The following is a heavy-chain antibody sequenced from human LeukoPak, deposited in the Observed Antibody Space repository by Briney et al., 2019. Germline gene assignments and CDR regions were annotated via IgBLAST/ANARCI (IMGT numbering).Heavy chain of an antibody. CDR3: ARVPTVTFFDY. CDR1: GGSISSSSYY. CDR2: IYYSATT. J-gene: IGHJ4*02. Sequence: PSETLSLTCTVSGGSISSSSYYWGWIRQPPGKGLEWIGSIYYSATTYYNPSLKSRVTISVDTSKNQFSLKLSSATAADTAVYYCARVPTVTFFDYWGQGTLVTVSS. V-gene: IGHV4-39*07. D-gene: IGHD4-17*01.